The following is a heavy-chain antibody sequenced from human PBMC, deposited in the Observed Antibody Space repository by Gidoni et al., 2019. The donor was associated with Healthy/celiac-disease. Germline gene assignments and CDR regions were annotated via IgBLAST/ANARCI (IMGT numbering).Heavy chain of an antibody. V-gene: IGHV4-34*01. CDR1: GGYFSGYY. CDR3: ARGGYDFWSGYFVWFDP. Sequence: LSLTCAVYGGYFSGYYWGWIRQPPGKGLEWIGEINHSGSTNYNPSLKSRVTISVDTSKNQFSLKLSSVTAADTAVYYCARGGYDFWSGYFVWFDPWGQGTLVTVSS. CDR2: INHSGST. D-gene: IGHD3-3*01. J-gene: IGHJ5*02.